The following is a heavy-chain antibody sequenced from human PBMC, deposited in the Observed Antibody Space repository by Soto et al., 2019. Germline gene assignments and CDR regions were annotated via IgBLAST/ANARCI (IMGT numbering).Heavy chain of an antibody. D-gene: IGHD3-22*01. J-gene: IGHJ4*02. CDR3: AYDSSGYLDN. CDR2: VSYDGSTK. CDR1: GFSFSNHA. Sequence: PGGSLRFSCAASGFSFSNHAMHWVRQAPGKGLEWVAVVSYDGSTKYYGDSVKGRFTVSRDNSRNTLYLQMDSLRAEDTAVYYCAYDSSGYLDNWGQGTLVTVSS. V-gene: IGHV3-30*04.